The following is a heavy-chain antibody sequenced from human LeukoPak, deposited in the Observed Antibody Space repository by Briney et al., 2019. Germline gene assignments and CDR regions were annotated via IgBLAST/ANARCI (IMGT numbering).Heavy chain of an antibody. Sequence: GGSLRLSCAASGLTFSSHWMHWVRQAPGKGLVWVSRITNDGSSTTYADSVKGRFTISRDNAKNMLYLQVNSLRAEDTAVYYCAASSSWYSMGYYWGQGTLVTVSS. CDR1: GLTFSSHW. CDR2: ITNDGSST. V-gene: IGHV3-74*01. CDR3: AASSSWYSMGYY. D-gene: IGHD6-13*01. J-gene: IGHJ4*02.